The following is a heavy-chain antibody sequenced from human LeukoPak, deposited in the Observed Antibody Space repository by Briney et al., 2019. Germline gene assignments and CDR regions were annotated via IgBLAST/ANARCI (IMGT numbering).Heavy chain of an antibody. D-gene: IGHD5-12*01. CDR1: GYSFTSYW. Sequence: GESLKLSCKGSGYSFTSYWIGWVRQMPGKGLEWMGIIYPGDSDTRYSPSFQGQVTISADKSSSTAYLQWSSLKASDTAMYYCARYRYESDHAHFDYWGQGTLVTVSS. J-gene: IGHJ4*02. V-gene: IGHV5-51*01. CDR3: ARYRYESDHAHFDY. CDR2: IYPGDSDT.